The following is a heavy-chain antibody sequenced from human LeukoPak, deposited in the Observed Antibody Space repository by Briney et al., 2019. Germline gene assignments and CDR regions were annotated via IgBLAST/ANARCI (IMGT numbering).Heavy chain of an antibody. J-gene: IGHJ5*02. CDR1: GGSFSGYY. Sequence: SETLSLNCAVYGGSFSGYYWSWIRQPQGKGLEWIGEINHSGSTNYNPSLKSRVTISVDTSKNQFSLKLSSVTAADTAVYYCARVSFSDYVPWGQGTLVTVSS. V-gene: IGHV4-34*01. CDR2: INHSGST. D-gene: IGHD4-17*01. CDR3: ARVSFSDYVP.